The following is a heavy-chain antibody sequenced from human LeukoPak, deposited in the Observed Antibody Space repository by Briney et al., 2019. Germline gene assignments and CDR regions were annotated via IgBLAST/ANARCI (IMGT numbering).Heavy chain of an antibody. Sequence: GGSLRLSCAASGFTFSSYSMNWVRQAPGKGLEWVSSISSSSSYIYYADSVKGRFTISRDNAKNSLYLQMNSLRAEDTAVYYCAREDSGYVYNWSDPWGQGTLVTVSS. CDR2: ISSSSSYI. D-gene: IGHD5-12*01. V-gene: IGHV3-21*01. CDR1: GFTFSSYS. CDR3: AREDSGYVYNWSDP. J-gene: IGHJ5*02.